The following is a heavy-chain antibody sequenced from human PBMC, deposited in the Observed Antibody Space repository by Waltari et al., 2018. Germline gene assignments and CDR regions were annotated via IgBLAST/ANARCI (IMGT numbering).Heavy chain of an antibody. D-gene: IGHD3-10*01. Sequence: QVQLVQSGAEVKKPGSSVKVSCKASGGTFSSYAISWVRQAPGQGLEWMGRIIPIFGTANYAQKFQGIVTITADKSTSTAYMELSSLRSEDTAVYYCARVDYYGSGRAPRSVNYYGMDVWGQGTTVTVSS. V-gene: IGHV1-69*08. CDR2: IIPIFGTA. CDR3: ARVDYYGSGRAPRSVNYYGMDV. J-gene: IGHJ6*02. CDR1: GGTFSSYA.